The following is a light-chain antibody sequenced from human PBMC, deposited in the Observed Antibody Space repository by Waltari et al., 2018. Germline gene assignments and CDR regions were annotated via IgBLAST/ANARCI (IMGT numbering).Light chain of an antibody. V-gene: IGLV1-40*01. CDR1: SPNIGAGYD. J-gene: IGLJ3*02. CDR3: QSYDGSLSASL. CDR2: ANT. Sequence: QSVLTQAPSVSGAPGQRVPISCTGSSPNIGAGYDVHWYQHLPGTAPKLLPSANTNRPSGVPDRFSGSKSGTSASLAITGLQAGDEATYYCQSYDGSLSASLFGGGTQLTVL.